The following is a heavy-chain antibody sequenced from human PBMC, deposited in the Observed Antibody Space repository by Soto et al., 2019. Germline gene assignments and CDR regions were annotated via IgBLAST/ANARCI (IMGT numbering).Heavy chain of an antibody. V-gene: IGHV4-31*03. CDR2: IYYSGST. J-gene: IGHJ4*02. D-gene: IGHD3-16*01. Sequence: QVQLQESGPGLVKPSQTLSLTCTVSGGSISSGGYYWSWIRQHPGKGLEWIGYIYYSGSTYYNPSLKSRLTIAVDTSKNQFPLKLSSVTAADTAVYYCATSTGDYDYVWGSYNWGQGTLVTVSS. CDR3: ATSTGDYDYVWGSYN. CDR1: GGSISSGGYY.